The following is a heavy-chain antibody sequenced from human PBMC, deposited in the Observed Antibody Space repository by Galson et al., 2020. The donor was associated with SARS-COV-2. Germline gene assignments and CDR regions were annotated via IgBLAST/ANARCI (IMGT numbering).Heavy chain of an antibody. V-gene: IGHV1-18*01. Sequence: GESLKISCKASGYTFTSYGIRWVRQAPGQGLEWMGWISAYNGNTNYAQKLQGRVTMTTDTSTSTAYMELRSLRSDDTAVYYCARERGYCRSTSCRRRNWFDPWGQGTLVTVSS. CDR2: ISAYNGNT. CDR3: ARERGYCRSTSCRRRNWFDP. CDR1: GYTFTSYG. J-gene: IGHJ5*02. D-gene: IGHD2-2*01.